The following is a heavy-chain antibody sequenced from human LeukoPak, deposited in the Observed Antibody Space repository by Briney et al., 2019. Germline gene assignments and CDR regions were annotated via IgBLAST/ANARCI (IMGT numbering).Heavy chain of an antibody. Sequence: GGSLRLSCAASGFTFSSYSMNWVRQAPGKGLEWVSYISSSSSTIYYADSVKGRFTISRDNAKNSLYLQMNSLRAEDTAVYYCARVIVVVPAAIRNIGGSDYWGQGTLVTVSS. CDR1: GFTFSSYS. CDR3: ARVIVVVPAAIRNIGGSDY. V-gene: IGHV3-48*04. CDR2: ISSSSSTI. D-gene: IGHD2-2*02. J-gene: IGHJ4*02.